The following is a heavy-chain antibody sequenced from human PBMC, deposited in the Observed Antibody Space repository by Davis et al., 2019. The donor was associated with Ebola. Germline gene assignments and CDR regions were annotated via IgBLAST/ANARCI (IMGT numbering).Heavy chain of an antibody. V-gene: IGHV3-30*18. CDR1: GFTFSSHG. J-gene: IGHJ6*02. CDR3: AKDFSSVVVPAAIYYYGMDV. CDR2: ISYDGSNK. Sequence: GRFLRPSCPPSGFTFSSHGMHWVRQAPGKGLEWAAVISYDGSNKYYADSVKGRFTISRDNSKNTLYLQMNSLRAEDTAVYYCAKDFSSVVVPAAIYYYGMDVWGQGTTVTVSS. D-gene: IGHD2-2*01.